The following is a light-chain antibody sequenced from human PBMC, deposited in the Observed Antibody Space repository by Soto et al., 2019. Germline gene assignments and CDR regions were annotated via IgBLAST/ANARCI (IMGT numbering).Light chain of an antibody. J-gene: IGKJ1*01. CDR2: GAS. CDR1: RRVNTY. V-gene: IGKV3-20*01. Sequence: ETVLTQSPGTLSLSPGDRATLSCRASRRVNTYLAWYQQKSGQAPRLLIYGASSRATDIPDRFSGSGSGTDFTLTISRLEPVDSAVYYCQQYGSSPTTFGQGTKVAI. CDR3: QQYGSSPTT.